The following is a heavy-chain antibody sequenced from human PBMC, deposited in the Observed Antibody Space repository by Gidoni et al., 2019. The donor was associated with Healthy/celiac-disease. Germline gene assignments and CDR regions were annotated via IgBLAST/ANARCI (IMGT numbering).Heavy chain of an antibody. CDR1: GFTFSSYV. V-gene: IGHV3-23*01. CDR2: ISGSGGLT. D-gene: IGHD5-12*01. Sequence: EVQLLESGEGLVQPGGSLRLSCAASGFTFSSYVMSWVRQAPGKGLKWVSAISGSGGLTYYADSVKGLFTISRDNSKNTLYLQMNSLRAEDTAVYYCAKWGDGYNFGYWGQGTLVTVSS. J-gene: IGHJ4*02. CDR3: AKWGDGYNFGY.